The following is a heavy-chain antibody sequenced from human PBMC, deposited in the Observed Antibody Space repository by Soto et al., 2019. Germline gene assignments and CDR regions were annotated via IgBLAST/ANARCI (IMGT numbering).Heavy chain of an antibody. Sequence: GSLRLSCAASGFTFSSYWMSWVRQAPGKGLEWVAVISYDGSNKYYADSVKGRFTISRDNSKNTLYLQMNSLRAEDTAVYYCARAVGPFDYWGQGTLVTVSS. CDR3: ARAVGPFDY. D-gene: IGHD1-26*01. J-gene: IGHJ4*02. CDR2: ISYDGSNK. V-gene: IGHV3-30*03. CDR1: GFTFSSYW.